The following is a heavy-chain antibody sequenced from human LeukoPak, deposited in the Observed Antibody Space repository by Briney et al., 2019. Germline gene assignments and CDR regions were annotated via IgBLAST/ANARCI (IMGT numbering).Heavy chain of an antibody. CDR1: GFTFSGYA. D-gene: IGHD6-19*01. CDR3: AKAVAVAGTTALFDY. V-gene: IGHV3-23*01. CDR2: ISGSGGST. J-gene: IGHJ4*02. Sequence: GGSLRLSCAASGFTFSGYAMSWVRQAPGKGLEWVSAISGSGGSTYYADSVKGRFTISRDNSKNTLYLQMNSLRAEDTAVYYCAKAVAVAGTTALFDYWGQGTLVTVSS.